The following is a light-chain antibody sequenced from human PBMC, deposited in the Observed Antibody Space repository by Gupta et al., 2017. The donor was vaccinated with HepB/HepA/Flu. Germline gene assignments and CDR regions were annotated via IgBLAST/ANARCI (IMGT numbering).Light chain of an antibody. V-gene: IGLV2-23*02. CDR2: QVT. CDR1: TNDVGSGDL. Sequence: QSALTQPASVAGSHGQSINISCTGSTNDVGSGDLVSWYQQHPGKVPKLIIYQVTKRPSGVSNRFSGSKSGNTASLTISGLQAEDEADYYCCSYAVYGRGVFGVGTKLTVL. CDR3: CSYAVYGRGV. J-gene: IGLJ3*02.